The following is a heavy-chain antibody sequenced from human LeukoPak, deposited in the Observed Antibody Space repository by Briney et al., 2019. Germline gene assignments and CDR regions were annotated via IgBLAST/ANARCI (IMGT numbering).Heavy chain of an antibody. CDR2: IWHDGSDK. J-gene: IGHJ2*01. D-gene: IGHD3-22*01. CDR1: GFIFSGYG. Sequence: PGRSLRLSCAASGFIFSGYGIHWVRRAPGKGLEWVAVIWHDGSDKYYADSVKGRCTISRDNSKNTLYLQMNSLRAEDTAVYYCARGDYYDASGEWYFDLWGRGTLVTVSS. V-gene: IGHV3-33*01. CDR3: ARGDYYDASGEWYFDL.